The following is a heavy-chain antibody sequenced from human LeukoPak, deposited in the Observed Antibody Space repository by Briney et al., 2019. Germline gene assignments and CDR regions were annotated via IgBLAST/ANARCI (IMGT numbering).Heavy chain of an antibody. CDR2: MNPNSGNT. J-gene: IGHJ6*02. V-gene: IGHV1-8*01. CDR1: GYTFTSYH. CDR3: ARGTLVRRADYYYYGMDV. Sequence: ASVTVSCKASGYTFTSYHINWVRQATGQGLEWMGWMNPNSGNTGYAQKFQGRVTMTRNTSISTAYMELSSLRSEDTAVYYCARGTLVRRADYYYYGMDVWGQGTTVTVSS. D-gene: IGHD3-10*01.